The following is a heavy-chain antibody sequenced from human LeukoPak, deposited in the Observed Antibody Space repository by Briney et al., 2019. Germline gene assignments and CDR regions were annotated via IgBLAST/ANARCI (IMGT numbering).Heavy chain of an antibody. CDR3: ARVTTIFGVLKYYYYMDV. CDR1: GFTFSRNW. Sequence: GGSLRLSCAASGFTFSRNWMSWVRQAPGKGLEWVANIKEDGSEKYYVDSVKGRLTISRDNAKNSLYLQMNSLRAEDTAVYYCARVTTIFGVLKYYYYMDVWGKGTTVTVSS. J-gene: IGHJ6*03. D-gene: IGHD3-3*01. V-gene: IGHV3-7*01. CDR2: IKEDGSEK.